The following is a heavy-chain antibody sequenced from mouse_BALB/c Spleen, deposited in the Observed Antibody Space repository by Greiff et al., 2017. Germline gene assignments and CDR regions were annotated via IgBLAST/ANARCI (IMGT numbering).Heavy chain of an antibody. J-gene: IGHJ4*01. Sequence: VQLQQSGAELVRPGTSVKVSCKASGYAFTNYLIEWVKQRPGQGLEWIGVINPGSGGTNYNEKFKGKATLTADKSSSTAYMQLSSLTSDDSAVYFCARGRDGRAMDYWGQGTSVTVSS. V-gene: IGHV1-54*03. CDR3: ARGRDGRAMDY. CDR1: GYAFTNYL. CDR2: INPGSGGT. D-gene: IGHD1-1*01.